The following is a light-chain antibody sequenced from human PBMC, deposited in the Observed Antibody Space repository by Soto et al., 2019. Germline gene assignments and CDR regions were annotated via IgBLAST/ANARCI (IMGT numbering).Light chain of an antibody. J-gene: IGKJ1*01. CDR1: QSISSW. CDR3: QQYNSYSWT. CDR2: DAS. V-gene: IGKV1-5*01. Sequence: DIQMTQSPCTLSASVGDIVTITCRASQSISSWLAWYQQKPGKAPKLLIYDASSLESGVPSRFSGSGSGTEFTLTISSLQPDDFATYYCQQYNSYSWTVGRGTKV.